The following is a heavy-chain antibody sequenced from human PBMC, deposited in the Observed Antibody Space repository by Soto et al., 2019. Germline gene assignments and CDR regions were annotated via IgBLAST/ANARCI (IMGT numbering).Heavy chain of an antibody. J-gene: IGHJ3*02. CDR2: IYYSGST. Sequence: PSETLSLTCTVSGGCISSYYWSWIRQPPGKGLEYIGYIYYSGSTNYNPSLKSRVTISVDTSKNQFSLKLSSVTAADTAVYYCARDLGSAAXDIWGQGTMVTVSS. CDR3: ARDLGSAAXDI. CDR1: GGCISSYY. V-gene: IGHV4-59*01. D-gene: IGHD1-26*01.